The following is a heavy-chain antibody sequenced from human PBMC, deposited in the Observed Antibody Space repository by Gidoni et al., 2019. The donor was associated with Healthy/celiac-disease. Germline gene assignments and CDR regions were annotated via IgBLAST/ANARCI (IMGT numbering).Heavy chain of an antibody. D-gene: IGHD4-17*01. CDR3: AKVRLWADYGERNLDY. CDR2: ISGSGVSK. CDR1: GFTFSSYA. Sequence: EVQLLESGGGLVQPGGSLRLSCAASGFTFSSYAGGWVRQAPGKGVGWVSAISGSGVSKYYADSVKGRFTISRDNSKNTLYLKMNSLRAEETAVYYCAKVRLWADYGERNLDYGGQGTLVTVSS. V-gene: IGHV3-23*01. J-gene: IGHJ4*02.